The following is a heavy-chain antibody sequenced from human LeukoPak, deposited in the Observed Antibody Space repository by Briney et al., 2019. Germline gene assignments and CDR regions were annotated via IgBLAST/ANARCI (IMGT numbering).Heavy chain of an antibody. CDR2: MSHTGETI. D-gene: IGHD6-13*01. J-gene: IGHJ4*02. V-gene: IGHV3-11*01. CDR3: AGDVGRSWAWYFDY. CDR1: GLSFSDYF. Sequence: GGSLRLSCAASGLSFSDYFMSWIRQAPGKGLEWVSYMSHTGETIYYADSVKDRFTISRDNTKNLLYLQMNSLRGDDTAVYYCAGDVGRSWAWYFDYWGQGTLVSVSS.